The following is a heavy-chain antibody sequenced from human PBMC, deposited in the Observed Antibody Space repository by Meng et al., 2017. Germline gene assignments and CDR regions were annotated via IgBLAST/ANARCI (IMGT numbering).Heavy chain of an antibody. V-gene: IGHV4-4*07. CDR1: GGSISSYY. Sequence: QVPLQESGPGMVKPSDTLSLTCTVSGGSISSYYWSWIRQPAGKGLEWIGRIYTSGSTNYNPSLKSRVTMSVDTSKNQFSLKLSSVTAADTAVYYCATGIAAAGLYYFDYWGQGTLVTVSS. D-gene: IGHD6-13*01. CDR2: IYTSGST. CDR3: ATGIAAAGLYYFDY. J-gene: IGHJ4*02.